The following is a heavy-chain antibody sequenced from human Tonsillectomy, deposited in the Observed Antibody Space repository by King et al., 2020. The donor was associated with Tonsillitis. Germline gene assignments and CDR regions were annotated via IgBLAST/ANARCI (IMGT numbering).Heavy chain of an antibody. J-gene: IGHJ3*02. V-gene: IGHV1-18*04. D-gene: IGHD6-19*01. CDR2: SSDYNGNK. CDR1: GYTFTSYG. Sequence: VQLVESGAEVKKPGASVKVYCKASGYTFTSYGISWVRQAPGKGLEWRGWSSDYNGNKNYAKKLQGRVTMTTGTSTSTAYMELRSLRSADTAVYYCARPLKYSIGWYGSDAFDIWGQGAMVTVSS. CDR3: ARPLKYSIGWYGSDAFDI.